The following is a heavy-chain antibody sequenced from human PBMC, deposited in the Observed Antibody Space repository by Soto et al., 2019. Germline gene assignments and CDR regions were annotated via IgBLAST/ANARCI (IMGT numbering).Heavy chain of an antibody. CDR2: INHSGST. Sequence: SETLSLTCAVYGGSFSGYYWSWIRQPPGKGLEWIGEINHSGSTNYNPSLKSRVTISVDTSKNQFSLKLSSVTAADTAVYYCARVSSSSSARYYYYGMDVWGQGTTVT. CDR3: ARVSSSSSARYYYYGMDV. V-gene: IGHV4-34*01. CDR1: GGSFSGYY. D-gene: IGHD6-6*01. J-gene: IGHJ6*02.